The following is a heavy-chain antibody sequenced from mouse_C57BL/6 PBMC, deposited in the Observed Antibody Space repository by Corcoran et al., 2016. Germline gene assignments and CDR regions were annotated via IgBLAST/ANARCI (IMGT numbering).Heavy chain of an antibody. J-gene: IGHJ1*03. Sequence: QIQLVQSGPELKKPGETVKISCKASGNTFTTYGMSWVKQAPGKDLKWMGWINTYSGVPTYADDFKGRFAFSLETSASTAYLQINNLKNEDTATYFCVRDSNWYFDVWGTGTTVTVSS. CDR1: GNTFTTYG. CDR3: VRDSNWYFDV. CDR2: INTYSGVP. V-gene: IGHV9-3*01.